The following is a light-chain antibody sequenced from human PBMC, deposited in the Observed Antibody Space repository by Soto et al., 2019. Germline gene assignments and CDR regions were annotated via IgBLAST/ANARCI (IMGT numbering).Light chain of an antibody. Sequence: EIVMTQSPATLSVPPGDRATLSCRASESVTSSLAWYQQKPGQPPRLLIYGASTRATGVPPTFSGSASGTEFTLTISRLEPEDFAVYYCQHYGSSSSFGQGTRLEIK. V-gene: IGKV3-15*01. J-gene: IGKJ5*01. CDR1: ESVTSS. CDR2: GAS. CDR3: QHYGSSSS.